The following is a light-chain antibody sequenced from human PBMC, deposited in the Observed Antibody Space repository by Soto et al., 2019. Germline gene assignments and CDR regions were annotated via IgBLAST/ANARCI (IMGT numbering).Light chain of an antibody. Sequence: DIQMTQSPSTLSASVGDRVTITCRASQSISTWLAWYQQKAGQAPKLLIYKASSLEGGVPSRFSGSVSGTEFNITISSLQPDDFATYYCQQYNTYPLTFGGWTTVDIK. CDR2: KAS. CDR1: QSISTW. J-gene: IGKJ4*01. V-gene: IGKV1-5*03. CDR3: QQYNTYPLT.